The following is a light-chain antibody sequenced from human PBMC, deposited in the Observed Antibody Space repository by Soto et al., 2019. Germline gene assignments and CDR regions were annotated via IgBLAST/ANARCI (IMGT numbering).Light chain of an antibody. J-gene: IGKJ3*01. CDR3: QQYGVSPQS. V-gene: IGKV3-20*01. CDR1: QSISGSY. Sequence: EIVLTQSPGTLSLSPGERVTLSCRASQSISGSYLAWYHQKRGQAPRLLVYGATTRATGIPDRFSGSGSGSDFTLTISRLEPEDFAVYFCQQYGVSPQSFGPGTKVDIK. CDR2: GAT.